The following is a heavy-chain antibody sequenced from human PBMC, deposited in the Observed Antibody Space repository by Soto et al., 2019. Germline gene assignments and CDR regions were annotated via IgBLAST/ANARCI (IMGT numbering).Heavy chain of an antibody. V-gene: IGHV1-3*01. CDR1: GYTFTSYA. CDR3: ARDRGITIFGVVP. J-gene: IGHJ5*02. CDR2: INAGNGNT. D-gene: IGHD3-3*01. Sequence: QVQLVQSGAEVKKPGASVKVSCKASGYTFTSYAMHWVRQAPGQRLEWIGWINAGNGNTKYLQKFQGRVTITRDTPASTAYMELSSLRSEDTAVYYCARDRGITIFGVVPWGQGTLVTVSS.